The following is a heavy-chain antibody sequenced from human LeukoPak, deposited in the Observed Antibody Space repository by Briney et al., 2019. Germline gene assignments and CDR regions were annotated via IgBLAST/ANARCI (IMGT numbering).Heavy chain of an antibody. CDR2: FYYSGST. CDR1: GGSMTSSNYY. V-gene: IGHV4-39*01. J-gene: IGHJ4*02. CDR3: VYYYGSGSVEY. D-gene: IGHD3-10*01. Sequence: PSETLSLTCTVSGGSMTSSNYYWGWIRQPPGKGLEWIGSFYYSGSTNYNPSLKSRVTISVDTSKNQFSLKLSSVTAADTAVYYCVYYYGSGSVEYWGQGTLVTASS.